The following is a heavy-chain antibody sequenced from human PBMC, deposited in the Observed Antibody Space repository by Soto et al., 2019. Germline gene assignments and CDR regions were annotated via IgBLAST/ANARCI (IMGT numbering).Heavy chain of an antibody. CDR1: GYTFTSYG. Sequence: ASVKVSCKASGYTFTSYGISWVRQAPGQGLEWMGWISAYNGNTNYAQKLQGRVTMTTDTSTSTAYMELRSLRSDDTAVYYCARVESFGSGLPDTCYYGMDVWGQGTTVTVSS. D-gene: IGHD3-3*01. CDR3: ARVESFGSGLPDTCYYGMDV. CDR2: ISAYNGNT. J-gene: IGHJ6*02. V-gene: IGHV1-18*01.